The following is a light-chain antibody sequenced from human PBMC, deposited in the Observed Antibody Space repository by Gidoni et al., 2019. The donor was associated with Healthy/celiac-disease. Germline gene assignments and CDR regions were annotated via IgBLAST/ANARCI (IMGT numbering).Light chain of an antibody. V-gene: IGKV1-39*01. J-gene: IGKJ1*01. CDR1: QSISSY. CDR3: QQSDSTPRT. Sequence: IQMTQSPSSLSASVGDRVTLTCRASQSISSYLNWYQQKPGTAHKLLIYAASNLQRGVPSRFSGSGSGTDFTFTISSLQPEDFATYYCQQSDSTPRTFGQGTKVEIK. CDR2: AAS.